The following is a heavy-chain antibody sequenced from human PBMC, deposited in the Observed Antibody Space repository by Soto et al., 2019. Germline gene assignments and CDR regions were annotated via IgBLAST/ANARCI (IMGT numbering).Heavy chain of an antibody. D-gene: IGHD3-16*01. V-gene: IGHV3-23*01. J-gene: IGHJ6*02. Sequence: EVQLLESGGGLVQPGGSLRLSCAASGFTFSSYAMNWVRQAPGKGLEWVSGISAGGDSTYYADSVKGRFTFSRDNSKNTLYLEMNRLRGEDTAVYYCGKAGAGGAGGGLFPYGFGVLGQGTTVTVSS. CDR3: GKAGAGGAGGGLFPYGFGV. CDR2: ISAGGDST. CDR1: GFTFSSYA.